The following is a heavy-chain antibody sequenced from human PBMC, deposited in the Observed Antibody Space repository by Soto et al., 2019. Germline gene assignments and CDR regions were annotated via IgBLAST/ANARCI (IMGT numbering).Heavy chain of an antibody. CDR1: GFTFSSYA. CDR3: AKVEDIVVVVAANAFDI. V-gene: IGHV3-23*01. CDR2: ISGSGGST. Sequence: EVQLLESGGGLVQPGGSLRLSCAASGFTFSSYAMSWVRQAPGKGLEWVSAISGSGGSTYYADSVKGRFTISRDNSKNTLYLQMTSLRAEDTAVYYCAKVEDIVVVVAANAFDIWGQGTMVTVSS. D-gene: IGHD2-15*01. J-gene: IGHJ3*02.